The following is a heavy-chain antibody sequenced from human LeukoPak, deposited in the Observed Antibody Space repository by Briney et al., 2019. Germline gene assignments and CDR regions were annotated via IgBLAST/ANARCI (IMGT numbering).Heavy chain of an antibody. CDR2: ISSSSSTI. CDR3: ARPRRYCSGGSCPRGAFDI. Sequence: PGGSLRLSCAASGFTFSSYSTSWVRQAPGKGLEWVSYISSSSSTIYYADSVKGRFTISRDNAKNSLYLQMNSLRAEDTAVYYCARPRRYCSGGSCPRGAFDIWGQGTMVTVSS. V-gene: IGHV3-48*01. CDR1: GFTFSSYS. D-gene: IGHD2-15*01. J-gene: IGHJ3*02.